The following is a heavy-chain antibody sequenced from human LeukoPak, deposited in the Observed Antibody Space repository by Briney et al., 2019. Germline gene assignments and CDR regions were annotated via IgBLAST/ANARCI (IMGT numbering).Heavy chain of an antibody. V-gene: IGHV4-34*01. Sequence: PSETLSLTCAAYGGSFSGYYWSWIRQPPGKGLEWIGEINHSGSTNYNPSLKSRVTISVDTSKNQFSLKLSSVTAADTAVYYCARRYSSSSFNWFDPWGQGTLVTVSS. CDR3: ARRYSSSSFNWFDP. D-gene: IGHD6-6*01. CDR1: GGSFSGYY. CDR2: INHSGST. J-gene: IGHJ5*02.